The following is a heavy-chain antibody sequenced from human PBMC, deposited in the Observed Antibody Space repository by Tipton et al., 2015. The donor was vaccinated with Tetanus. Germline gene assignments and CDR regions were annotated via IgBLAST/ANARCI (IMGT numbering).Heavy chain of an antibody. CDR1: GVAFSDSA. J-gene: IGHJ4*02. Sequence: SLRLSCAASGVAFSDSAVHWVRQASGKGLEWVGYIRSRAKNYATLYGASVRGRFSFSRDDSNNVAFLQMDSLQTEDTAFYFCIRLEEFNRGYWGQGTLVTVSS. D-gene: IGHD1-1*01. V-gene: IGHV3-73*01. CDR2: IRSRAKNYAT. CDR3: IRLEEFNRGY.